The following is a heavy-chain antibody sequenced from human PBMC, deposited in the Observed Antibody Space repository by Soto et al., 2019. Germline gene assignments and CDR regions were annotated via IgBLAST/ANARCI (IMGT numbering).Heavy chain of an antibody. D-gene: IGHD2-15*01. V-gene: IGHV5-10-1*01. J-gene: IGHJ4*02. CDR2: IDPSDSYT. Sequence: LKISCKGSGYSFTSYWISWVRQMPGKGLEWMGRIDPSDSYTNYSPSFQGHVTISADKSISTAYLQWSSLKASDTAMYYCARHPPNCSGGSCYPYYFDYWGQGTLVTVSS. CDR1: GYSFTSYW. CDR3: ARHPPNCSGGSCYPYYFDY.